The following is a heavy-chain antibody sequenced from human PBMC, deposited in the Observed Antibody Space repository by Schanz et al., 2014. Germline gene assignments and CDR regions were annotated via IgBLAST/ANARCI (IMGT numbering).Heavy chain of an antibody. CDR2: ISSSGTTI. CDR1: GFDFNSYS. D-gene: IGHD2-15*01. J-gene: IGHJ4*02. CDR3: ARDRGYCSGGSCLTCDY. Sequence: EVRLVESGGGLVQPGGSLRLSCEASGFDFNSYSMNWVRQAPGKGLEWVSYISSSGTTIYYADSVKGRFTISRDNSKNTLYLQMNTLRAEDTAVYYCARDRGYCSGGSCLTCDYWGQGTLVTVSS. V-gene: IGHV3-48*01.